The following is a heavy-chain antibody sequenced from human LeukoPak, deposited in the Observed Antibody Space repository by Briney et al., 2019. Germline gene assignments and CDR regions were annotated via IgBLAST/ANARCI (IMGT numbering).Heavy chain of an antibody. J-gene: IGHJ6*03. D-gene: IGHD3-10*01. V-gene: IGHV4-59*08. CDR3: ARHYYGSGSYWAGYYYYYMDV. CDR2: IYYSGST. Sequence: SETLSLTCTVSGGSISSYYWSWIRQPPGKGLEWIGYIYYSGSTNYNPSLKSRVTISVDTSKNQFSLKLSSVTAADTAVYYCARHYYGSGSYWAGYYYYYMDVWGKGTTVTISS. CDR1: GGSISSYY.